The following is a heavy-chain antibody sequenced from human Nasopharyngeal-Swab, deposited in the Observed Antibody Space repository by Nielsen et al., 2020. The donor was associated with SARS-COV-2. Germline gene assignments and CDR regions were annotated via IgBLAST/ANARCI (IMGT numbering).Heavy chain of an antibody. V-gene: IGHV4-31*03. D-gene: IGHD3-10*01. J-gene: IGHJ6*03. CDR2: IYYSGST. CDR3: ARERELWFGADYYYYYYMDV. Sequence: SETLSLICTVSGGSVSSGGYYWSWIRQHPGKGLEWIGYIYYSGSTYYNPSLKSRVTISVDTSKNQFSLKLSSVTAADTAVYYCARERELWFGADYYYYYYMDVWGKGTTVTVSS. CDR1: GGSVSSGGYY.